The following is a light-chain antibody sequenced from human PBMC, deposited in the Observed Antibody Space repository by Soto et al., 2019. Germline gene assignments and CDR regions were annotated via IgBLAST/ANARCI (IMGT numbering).Light chain of an antibody. V-gene: IGLV2-8*01. CDR1: SSDVGKYDY. Sequence: QATLTQPRSASGSPGHAVAISCTGTSSDVGKYDYVSWFQHHPGKAPKLIIYEVSKRPSGVPDRFSGSKSGSTASLTVSGLQTEDEADYYCNSYVAGSHVFGTGTKVTVL. CDR3: NSYVAGSHV. J-gene: IGLJ1*01. CDR2: EVS.